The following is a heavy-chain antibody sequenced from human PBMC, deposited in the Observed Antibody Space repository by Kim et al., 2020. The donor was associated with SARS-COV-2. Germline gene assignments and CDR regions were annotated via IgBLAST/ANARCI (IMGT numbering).Heavy chain of an antibody. D-gene: IGHD5-18*01. CDR2: ISGSGSNT. V-gene: IGHV3-23*01. J-gene: IGHJ4*02. Sequence: GGSLRLSCAASGFTFSSYAMNWVRQAPGRGLEWVSGISGSGSNTYYADSVRGRFTISRDNSKNTLYLQINSLRAEGAAVYYCAKDVGYTDGSSTRGDDVWGQGTLVTVSS. CDR3: AKDVGYTDGSSTRGDDV. CDR1: GFTFSSYA.